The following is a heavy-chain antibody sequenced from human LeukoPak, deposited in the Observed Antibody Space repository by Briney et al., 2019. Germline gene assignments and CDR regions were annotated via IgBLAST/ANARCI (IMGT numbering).Heavy chain of an antibody. Sequence: SETLSLTCAVYGGSFSGYYWSWIRQPPGKGLEWIGEINHSGSTNYNPSLKSRVTISVDTSKNQFSLKLGSVTAADTAVYYCARVPYYDSSGSRDAFDIWGQGTMVTVSS. CDR2: INHSGST. D-gene: IGHD3-22*01. CDR1: GGSFSGYY. J-gene: IGHJ3*02. V-gene: IGHV4-34*01. CDR3: ARVPYYDSSGSRDAFDI.